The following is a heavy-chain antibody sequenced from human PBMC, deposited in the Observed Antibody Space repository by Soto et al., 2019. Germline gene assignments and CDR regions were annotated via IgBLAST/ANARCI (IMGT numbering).Heavy chain of an antibody. V-gene: IGHV1-69*06. CDR1: GGSFGRYG. D-gene: IGHD2-21*01. J-gene: IGHJ4*02. Sequence: VKVSCKASGGSFGRYGLHWVRQAPGQGLEWMGGIVPIFGTANYTQKFQGRVTITADKSTDTAYLEMRSLKSEGTAVYFCARGWIDLWWYFDYSGQGTLVTVYS. CDR2: IVPIFGTA. CDR3: ARGWIDLWWYFDY.